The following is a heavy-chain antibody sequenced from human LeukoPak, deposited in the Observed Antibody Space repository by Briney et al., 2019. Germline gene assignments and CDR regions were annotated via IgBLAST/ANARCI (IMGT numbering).Heavy chain of an antibody. CDR3: ARDHYDSSGYYHGD. CDR1: GGSFSGYY. D-gene: IGHD3-22*01. CDR2: INHSGST. Sequence: PSETLSLTCAVYGGSFSGYYWSWIRQPPGKGLEWIGEINHSGSTNYNPSLKSRVTISVDTSKNQFSLKLSSVTAADTAVYYCARDHYDSSGYYHGDWGQGTLVTVSS. V-gene: IGHV4-34*01. J-gene: IGHJ4*02.